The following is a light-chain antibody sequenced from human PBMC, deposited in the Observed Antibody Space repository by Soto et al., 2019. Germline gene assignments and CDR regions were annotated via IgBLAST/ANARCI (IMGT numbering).Light chain of an antibody. Sequence: IVMTQSPESLALSLGERATINCRSSQSVFFSSNKKNYLAWYQQKSGQPPKLLIYWASTRKSGVPDRVSGTGAGADFTLSISGLQPEDVAVYYFQLDFSSWPFGQGAKVEI. V-gene: IGKV4-1*01. CDR1: QSVFFSSNKKNY. CDR3: QLDFSSWP. CDR2: WAS. J-gene: IGKJ1*01.